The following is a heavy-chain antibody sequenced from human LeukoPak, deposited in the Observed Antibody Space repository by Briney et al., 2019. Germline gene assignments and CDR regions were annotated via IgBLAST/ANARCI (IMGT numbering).Heavy chain of an antibody. Sequence: PGRSLRLSCAASGFTFSSYAMHWVRQAPGKGLEWVAVISYDGSNKYYADSVKGRFTISRDNSKNTLYLQMNSLRAEDTAVYYCAREGGPFDDSSGYYSYWGQGTLVTVSS. J-gene: IGHJ4*02. CDR1: GFTFSSYA. D-gene: IGHD3-22*01. V-gene: IGHV3-30-3*01. CDR3: AREGGPFDDSSGYYSY. CDR2: ISYDGSNK.